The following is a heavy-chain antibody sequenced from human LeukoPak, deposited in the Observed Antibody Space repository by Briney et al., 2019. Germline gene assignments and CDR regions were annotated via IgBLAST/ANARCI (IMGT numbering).Heavy chain of an antibody. CDR1: GVSIVRHY. D-gene: IGHD7-27*01. Sequence: SETLSLTCTVSGVSIVRHYWIWIRQPPGKGLEWIGHISYSGSTNYNPSLKSRVTISVDTSKNQVSLRLSSVTAADTAVYYCARDGEGDEGWDYWGQGTLATVSS. V-gene: IGHV4-59*11. J-gene: IGHJ4*02. CDR2: ISYSGST. CDR3: ARDGEGDEGWDY.